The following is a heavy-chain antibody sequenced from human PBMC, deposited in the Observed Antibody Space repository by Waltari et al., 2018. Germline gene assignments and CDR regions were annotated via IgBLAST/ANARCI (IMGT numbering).Heavy chain of an antibody. CDR1: GGAFGSYH. J-gene: IGHJ6*03. CDR3: ARGGTIVRGAYLDV. V-gene: IGHV4-4*07. CDR2: IYTSGST. Sequence: QVQLQESGPGLVTPSETLSLTCTHSGGAFGSYHWTRIGQPAGKGLEWIGRIYTSGSTNYNPTLKSRVTMSVDTSKNQFVLKLSSVTAADTAVYDWARGGTIVRGAYLDVWGKGTTVTISS. D-gene: IGHD3-10*01.